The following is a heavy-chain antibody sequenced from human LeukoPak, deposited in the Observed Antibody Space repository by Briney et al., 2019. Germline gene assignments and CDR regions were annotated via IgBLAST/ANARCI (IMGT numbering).Heavy chain of an antibody. D-gene: IGHD3-10*01. V-gene: IGHV1-8*01. CDR1: GYTFTSYD. J-gene: IGHJ4*02. CDR2: MNPNSGNT. CDR3: ARVTMVRGVQAFDY. Sequence: ASVKVSCKASGYTFTSYDINWVRQATGQGLEWMGWMNPNSGNTGYAQKFQGRVTMTRNTSISTAYMELSSLRSEDTAVYYCARVTMVRGVQAFDYWGRGTLVTVSS.